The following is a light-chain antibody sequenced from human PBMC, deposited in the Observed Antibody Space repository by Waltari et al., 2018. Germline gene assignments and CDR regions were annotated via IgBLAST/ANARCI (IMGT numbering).Light chain of an antibody. CDR1: KLGDKY. V-gene: IGLV3-1*01. CDR2: QDT. Sequence: SYELTQPPSVSVSPGQTATITCSGDKLGDKYACWYQQRPGQSPTLVIHQDTKRPSGSPERLSGTNSGNTATLTISGAQAMDEADYYCQAWDSNTVVFGGGTKLTVL. J-gene: IGLJ2*01. CDR3: QAWDSNTVV.